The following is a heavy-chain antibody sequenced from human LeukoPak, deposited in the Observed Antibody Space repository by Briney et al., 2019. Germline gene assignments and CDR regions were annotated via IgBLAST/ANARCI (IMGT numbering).Heavy chain of an antibody. Sequence: GGSLRLSCAASGFTFSRYWMSWVRQAPGKGLEWVANIKEDGSEKYYVDSVKGRFTISRDNAKNSLYLQMNSLRAKDTAVYYCARDEDYASDQWGQGTLVTVSS. CDR2: IKEDGSEK. CDR1: GFTFSRYW. V-gene: IGHV3-7*01. J-gene: IGHJ4*02. CDR3: ARDEDYASDQ. D-gene: IGHD4-17*01.